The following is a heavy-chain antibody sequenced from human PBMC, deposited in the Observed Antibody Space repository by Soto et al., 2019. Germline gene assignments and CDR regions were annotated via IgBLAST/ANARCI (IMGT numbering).Heavy chain of an antibody. CDR1: GFTFTSYG. V-gene: IGHV3-33*01. Sequence: QMHLVGSGGGVVQPGRSLTLSCVASGFTFTSYGIHWVRQAPGKGLEWVAVIWYDGSNKYYGDSVKGRFSISRDNSKNTVYLQMNSLRAEDTAVYYCARDRRFLEWLDYWGQGTLVSVSS. J-gene: IGHJ4*02. D-gene: IGHD3-3*01. CDR2: IWYDGSNK. CDR3: ARDRRFLEWLDY.